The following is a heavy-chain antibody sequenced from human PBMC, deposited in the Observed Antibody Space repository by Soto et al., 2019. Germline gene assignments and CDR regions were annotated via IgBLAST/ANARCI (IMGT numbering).Heavy chain of an antibody. CDR3: ARRYGPGFDY. Sequence: PSETLSLTCTVSGGSISSYYWSWIRQPPGKGLEWIGYIYYSGSTNCNPSLKSRVTISLDTSKNQFSLKLSSVTAAYTAVYYCARRYGPGFDYWGQGTLVTVSS. V-gene: IGHV4-59*08. D-gene: IGHD4-17*01. CDR1: GGSISSYY. CDR2: IYYSGST. J-gene: IGHJ4*02.